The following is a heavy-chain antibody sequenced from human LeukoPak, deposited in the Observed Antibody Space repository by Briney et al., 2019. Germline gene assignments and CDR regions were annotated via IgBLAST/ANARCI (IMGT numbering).Heavy chain of an antibody. D-gene: IGHD3-22*01. J-gene: IGHJ4*01. Sequence: GGSLRLSCAASGFTFSAYSVNWFRQTPGGGLEWVSSISKSSDYIYYADSVKGRFIISRDNAKNSLYLQMDSLRAEDTAVYYCARGPGSSGGAYVGDYWGPGTLVTVSS. CDR3: ARGPGSSGGAYVGDY. V-gene: IGHV3-21*01. CDR1: GFTFSAYS. CDR2: ISKSSDYI.